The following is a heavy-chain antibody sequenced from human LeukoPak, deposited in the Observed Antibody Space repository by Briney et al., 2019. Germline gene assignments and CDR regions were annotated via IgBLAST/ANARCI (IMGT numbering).Heavy chain of an antibody. J-gene: IGHJ4*02. D-gene: IGHD1-20*01. CDR3: ARGDRYNWNDDYFDY. CDR1: GFSISSYY. V-gene: IGHV4-59*01. CDR2: IYYSGST. Sequence: AETLSLTCTVSGFSISSYYWRWLRQPPGKGLEWVGYIYYSGSTNYNPSLKSRVTISVDTSKNQFSLKLSSVTAADTAVYYCARGDRYNWNDDYFDYWGQGTLVTVSS.